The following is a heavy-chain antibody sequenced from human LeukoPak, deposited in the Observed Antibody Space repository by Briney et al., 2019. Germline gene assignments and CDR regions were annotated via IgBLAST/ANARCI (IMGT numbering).Heavy chain of an antibody. CDR1: GFTFSSYA. D-gene: IGHD2-15*01. CDR3: AKQRSEVVVAATNY. V-gene: IGHV3-23*01. J-gene: IGHJ4*02. CDR2: ISGSGSNT. Sequence: GGSLRLSCAASGFTFSSYAMSWVRQAPGKGLEWVSAISGSGSNTYYADSAKGRFTMSRDNSQNTLYLQMNSLRAEDTAVYYCAKQRSEVVVAATNYWGQGTLVTVSS.